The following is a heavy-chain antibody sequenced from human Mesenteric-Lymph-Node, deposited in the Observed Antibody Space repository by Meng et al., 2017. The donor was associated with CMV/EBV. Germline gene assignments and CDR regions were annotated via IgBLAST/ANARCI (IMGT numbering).Heavy chain of an antibody. CDR1: GGSISSSSYY. CDR2: IYYSGST. J-gene: IGHJ6*02. D-gene: IGHD6-13*01. Sequence: GSLRLSCTVSGGSISSSSYYWGWIRQPPGKGLERIGSIYYSGSTYYNPSLKSRVTISVDTSKNQFSLKLSSVTAADTAVYYCARRVIAAVYGMDVWGQGTTVTVSS. V-gene: IGHV4-39*01. CDR3: ARRVIAAVYGMDV.